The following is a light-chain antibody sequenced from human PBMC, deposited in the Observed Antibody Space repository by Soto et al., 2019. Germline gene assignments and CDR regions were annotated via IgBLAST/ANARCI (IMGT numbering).Light chain of an antibody. J-gene: IGKJ1*01. CDR3: QQYNSQWT. CDR2: KAS. CDR1: QTISSW. Sequence: DIQMTQSPSPLSASVGDRVTITCRASQTISSWLAWYQQKPGKAPKLLIYKASSLQSGVPSRFSGSGSGTEFTLTISSLRPDDFATYYCQQYNSQWTLVQGTKVDIK. V-gene: IGKV1-5*03.